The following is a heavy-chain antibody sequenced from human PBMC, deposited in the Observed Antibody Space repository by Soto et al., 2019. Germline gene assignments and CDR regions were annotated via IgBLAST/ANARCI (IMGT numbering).Heavy chain of an antibody. CDR2: IYYSGST. V-gene: IGHV4-31*03. J-gene: IGHJ6*02. Sequence: SETLSLTCNVSGGSISSGGYYWSWIRQHPGKGLEWIGYIYYSGSTYYNPSLKSRVTISVDTSKNQFSLKLSSVTAADTAVYYCARVILEWLSPLRYGMDVWGQGTTVTVSS. CDR3: ARVILEWLSPLRYGMDV. D-gene: IGHD3-3*01. CDR1: GGSISSGGYY.